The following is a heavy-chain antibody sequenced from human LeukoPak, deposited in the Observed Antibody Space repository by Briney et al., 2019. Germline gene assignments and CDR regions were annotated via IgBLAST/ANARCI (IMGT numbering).Heavy chain of an antibody. CDR3: ARDGGTAAAGELDY. V-gene: IGHV4-39*07. CDR1: GGSIGSYY. CDR2: INYSGNT. D-gene: IGHD6-13*01. J-gene: IGHJ4*02. Sequence: SETLSLTCTVSGGSIGSYYWGWIRQPPGRGPEWIGIINYSGNTYYNPSLKSRVTISVDTPKNQFSLKVSSVTAADTAVYYCARDGGTAAAGELDYWGQGTLVTVSS.